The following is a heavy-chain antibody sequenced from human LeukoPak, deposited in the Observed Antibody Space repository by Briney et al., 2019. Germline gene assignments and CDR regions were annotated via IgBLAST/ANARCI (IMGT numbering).Heavy chain of an antibody. CDR1: GGTFSSYA. V-gene: IGHV1-69*13. Sequence: EASVKVSCKASGGTFSSYAISWVRQAPGQGLEWMGGIIPIFGTANYAQKLQGRVTITADESTSTAYMELSSLRSEDTAVYYCAREGLRGSSSWYAHTKSAYYYYGMDVWGQGTTVTVSS. CDR3: AREGLRGSSSWYAHTKSAYYYYGMDV. J-gene: IGHJ6*02. D-gene: IGHD6-13*01. CDR2: IIPIFGTA.